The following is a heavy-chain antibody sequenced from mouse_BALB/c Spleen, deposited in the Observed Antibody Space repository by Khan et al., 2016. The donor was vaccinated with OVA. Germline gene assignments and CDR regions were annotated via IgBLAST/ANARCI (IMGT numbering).Heavy chain of an antibody. CDR3: ARVYGGDIEY. CDR2: ISYSGNT. D-gene: IGHD3-3*01. J-gene: IGHJ2*01. Sequence: EVKLEESGPGLVKPSQSLSLTCTVTGYSITSDYAWNWIRQFPGNKLEWMGFISYSGNTNYNPSLKSRISITRDTSKNHFFLQLNSVTTEDTARYNGARVYGGDIEYWGKGTTLKGSS. V-gene: IGHV3-2*02. CDR1: GYSITSDYA.